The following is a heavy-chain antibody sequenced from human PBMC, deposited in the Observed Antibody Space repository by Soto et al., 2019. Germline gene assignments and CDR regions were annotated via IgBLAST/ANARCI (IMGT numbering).Heavy chain of an antibody. J-gene: IGHJ6*03. CDR2: FDPEDGET. Sequence: GASVKVSCKVSGYTLTELSMHWVRQAPGKRLEWVGGFDPEDGETIYAQKFQGRVTMTEDTSTDTAYMEMSSLRSEDTAVYYCATFLTLVPARSYYYMDVWGKGTTVTVSS. CDR1: GYTLTELS. V-gene: IGHV1-24*01. D-gene: IGHD2-2*01. CDR3: ATFLTLVPARSYYYMDV.